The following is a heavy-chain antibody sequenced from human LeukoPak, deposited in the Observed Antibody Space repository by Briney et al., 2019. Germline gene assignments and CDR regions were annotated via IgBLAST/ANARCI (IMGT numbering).Heavy chain of an antibody. Sequence: SETLSLTCTVSGGSISSYYWSWIRQPPGKGLEWIGYIYYSGSTNYNPSLKSRVTISVDTSKNQFSLKLSSVTAADTAVYYCARTYGNYGLFDYWGQGTLVTVSS. CDR3: ARTYGNYGLFDY. J-gene: IGHJ4*02. V-gene: IGHV4-59*08. D-gene: IGHD4-17*01. CDR1: GGSISSYY. CDR2: IYYSGST.